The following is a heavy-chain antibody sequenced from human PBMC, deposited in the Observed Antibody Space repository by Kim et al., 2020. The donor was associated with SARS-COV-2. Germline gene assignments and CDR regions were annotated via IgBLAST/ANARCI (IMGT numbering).Heavy chain of an antibody. CDR3: AKGVEMATTFFDS. J-gene: IGHJ4*02. CDR2: INWNSGSI. V-gene: IGHV3-9*01. Sequence: GGSLRLSCAASGFNFGDYAMHWVRQAPGKGLEWVSGINWNSGSITYADSVKGRFTISRDNAKSSLYLQMNSLRPEDKALYYCAKGVEMATTFFDSWGQGT. D-gene: IGHD5-12*01. CDR1: GFNFGDYA.